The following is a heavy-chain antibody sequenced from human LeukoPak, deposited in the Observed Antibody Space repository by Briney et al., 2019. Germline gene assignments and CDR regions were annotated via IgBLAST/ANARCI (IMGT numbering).Heavy chain of an antibody. D-gene: IGHD3-3*01. Sequence: GGSLRLSCAASGFTFSSYAMSWVRQAPGKGLEWVTSISSSSSYIYYADSVKGRFTISRDNAKNSLYLQMNSLRTEDTAVYYCARESGWGLPHAFDFWGQGTMVTVSS. V-gene: IGHV3-21*01. CDR3: ARESGWGLPHAFDF. CDR2: ISSSSSYI. CDR1: GFTFSSYA. J-gene: IGHJ3*01.